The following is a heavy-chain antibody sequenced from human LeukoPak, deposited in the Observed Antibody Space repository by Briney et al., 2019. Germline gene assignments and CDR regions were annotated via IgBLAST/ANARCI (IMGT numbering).Heavy chain of an antibody. Sequence: GRSLRLSCAASGFSFSTHGMHWVRQAPGKGLEWVAVIWYDGSKKYYADSVKDRFTISRDNSKNTLYLQMNSLRAEDTAVYYCARASYGGHHWHYGLDVWGQGTTVTVSS. CDR2: IWYDGSKK. J-gene: IGHJ6*02. D-gene: IGHD4-23*01. CDR3: ARASYGGHHWHYGLDV. V-gene: IGHV3-33*01. CDR1: GFSFSTHG.